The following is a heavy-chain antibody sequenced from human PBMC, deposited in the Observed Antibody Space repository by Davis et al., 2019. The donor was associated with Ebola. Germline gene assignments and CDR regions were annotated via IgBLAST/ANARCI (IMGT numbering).Heavy chain of an antibody. CDR1: GFTVSSNY. CDR2: IYSGGST. Sequence: GESLKISCAASGFTVSSNYMSWVRQAPGKGLEWVSVIYSGGSTYYADSVKGRFTISRDNSKNTLYLQMNSLRAEDTAVYYCARDSRYYYDSSGYDYYYYGMDVWGQGTTVTVSS. D-gene: IGHD3-22*01. CDR3: ARDSRYYYDSSGYDYYYYGMDV. V-gene: IGHV3-66*01. J-gene: IGHJ6*02.